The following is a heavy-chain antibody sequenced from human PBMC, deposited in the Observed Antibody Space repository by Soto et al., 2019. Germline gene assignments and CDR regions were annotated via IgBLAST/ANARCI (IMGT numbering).Heavy chain of an antibody. V-gene: IGHV1-3*01. CDR1: GYTFTSYA. CDR3: ARDIMGYCSSTSCYGNWFDP. D-gene: IGHD2-2*01. J-gene: IGHJ5*02. CDR2: INAGNGNT. Sequence: QVQLVQSGAEVKKPGASVKVSCKASGYTFTSYAMHWVRQAPGQRLEWMGWINAGNGNTKYSQKFQGRVTITRDTSASTAYMELSSLRSEDTAVYYCARDIMGYCSSTSCYGNWFDPWGQGTLVTVSS.